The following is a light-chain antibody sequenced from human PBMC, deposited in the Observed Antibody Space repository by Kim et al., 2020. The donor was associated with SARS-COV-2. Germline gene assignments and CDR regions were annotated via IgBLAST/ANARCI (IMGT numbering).Light chain of an antibody. CDR1: QGISNL. CDR3: QQYYDTSSFT. CDR2: AES. V-gene: IGKV1-NL1*01. J-gene: IGKJ3*01. Sequence: DIQMTQSPSSLSASVGDRVTITCRASQGISNLLAWYQQKPGKAPKLLLYAESRLESGVTSRFSGSGSGTDHTLTITSLQPEDFATYYCQQYYDTSSFTFGPGTKVDIK.